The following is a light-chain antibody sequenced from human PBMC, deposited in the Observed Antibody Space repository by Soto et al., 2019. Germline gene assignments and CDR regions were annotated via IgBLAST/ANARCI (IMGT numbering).Light chain of an antibody. CDR1: SSNIGSNY. J-gene: IGLJ7*01. Sequence: QSVLTQPPSASGTPGQRVTISCSGSSSNIGSNYVYWYQQLPGTAPKLLIYRNNQRPSGVPDRFSGSKSGTSASLAISGLRSEDEADYYCAAWDDSLSGLVFGGGTQQTVL. V-gene: IGLV1-47*01. CDR3: AAWDDSLSGLV. CDR2: RNN.